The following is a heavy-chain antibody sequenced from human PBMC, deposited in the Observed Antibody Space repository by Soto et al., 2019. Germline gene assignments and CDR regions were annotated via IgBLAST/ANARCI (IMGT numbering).Heavy chain of an antibody. J-gene: IGHJ4*02. D-gene: IGHD3-22*01. V-gene: IGHV4-34*01. CDR3: ASTTYYYDSEAY. CDR2: INHSGST. Sequence: IRQPPGKGLEWIGEINHSGSTNYNPSLKSRVTISVDTSKNQFSLKLSSVTAADTAVYYCASTTYYYDSEAYWGQGTLVTVSS.